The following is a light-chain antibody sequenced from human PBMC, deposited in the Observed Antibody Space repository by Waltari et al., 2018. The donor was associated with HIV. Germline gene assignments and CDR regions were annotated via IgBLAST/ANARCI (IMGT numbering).Light chain of an antibody. CDR3: CSYAGRSTFGFYV. CDR2: DVN. J-gene: IGLJ1*01. V-gene: IGLV2-23*02. Sequence: QSALTQPASVSGSPEQSITISCPGAGSDVGAYKYVSWYQQYPGKAHKLISYDVNKRPSGLSKRCSCSKSGNTASLSISGLQSEDEAYYYCCSYAGRSTFGFYVFGTGTKVTVL. CDR1: GSDVGAYKY.